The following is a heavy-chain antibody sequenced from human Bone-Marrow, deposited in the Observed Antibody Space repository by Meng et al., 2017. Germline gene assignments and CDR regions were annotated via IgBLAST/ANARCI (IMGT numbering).Heavy chain of an antibody. CDR2: IYYSGST. V-gene: IGHV4-31*01. CDR3: ARTYYDFWSGYYYFDY. CDR1: GGSISSGGYY. D-gene: IGHD3-3*01. J-gene: IGHJ4*02. Sequence: QVQLRESGPGLVKPSQTPSLTCTVSGGSISSGGYYWSWIRQHPGKGLEWIGYIYYSGSTYYNPSLKSLVTISVDTSKNQFSQKLSSVTAADTAVYYCARTYYDFWSGYYYFDYWGQGTLVTVSS.